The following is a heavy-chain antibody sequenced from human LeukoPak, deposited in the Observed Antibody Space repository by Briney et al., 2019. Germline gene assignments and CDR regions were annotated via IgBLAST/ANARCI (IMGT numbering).Heavy chain of an antibody. CDR3: ARDLGGGIGNWFDP. Sequence: PSETLSLTCTVSGGSISSSSYYWSWIRQPPGKGLEWIGYIYYSGSTNYNPSLKSRVTISVDTSKNQFSLKLSSVTAADTAVYYCARDLGGGIGNWFDPWGQRTLVTVSS. CDR2: IYYSGST. J-gene: IGHJ5*02. V-gene: IGHV4-61*01. D-gene: IGHD2-15*01. CDR1: GGSISSSSYY.